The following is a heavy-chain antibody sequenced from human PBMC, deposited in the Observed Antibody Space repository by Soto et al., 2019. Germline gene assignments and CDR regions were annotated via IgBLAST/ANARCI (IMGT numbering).Heavy chain of an antibody. CDR3: ARIRPDSGYDRGTFDY. CDR2: IYYSGST. Sequence: SGTLSLTCFVSGGSINSDYWSWIRQSPGKGLEWIGYIYYSGSTYYNPSLKSRVTMSVDTSKNQFSLKLSSVTAVDTAVYYCARIRPDSGYDRGTFDYWGQGTLVTVSS. CDR1: GGSINSDY. J-gene: IGHJ4*02. D-gene: IGHD5-12*01. V-gene: IGHV4-59*04.